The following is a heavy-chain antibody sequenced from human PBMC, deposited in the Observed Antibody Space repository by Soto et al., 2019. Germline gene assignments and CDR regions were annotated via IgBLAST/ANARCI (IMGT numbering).Heavy chain of an antibody. CDR1: GFTFDDYA. Sequence: GGSLRLSCAASGFTFDDYAMHWVRQAPGKGLEWVSGISWNSGSIGYADSVKGRFTISRDNAKNSLYLQMNSLRAEDTALYYCAKGEGGYYDSSGLYGMDVWGQGSTVTVSS. D-gene: IGHD3-22*01. J-gene: IGHJ6*02. CDR2: ISWNSGSI. V-gene: IGHV3-9*01. CDR3: AKGEGGYYDSSGLYGMDV.